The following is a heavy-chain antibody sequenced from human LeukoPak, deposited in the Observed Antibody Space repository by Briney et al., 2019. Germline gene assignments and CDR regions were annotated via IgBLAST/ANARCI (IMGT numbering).Heavy chain of an antibody. V-gene: IGHV1-18*01. CDR2: ISPLNGKT. J-gene: IGHJ3*02. CDR1: GYIFTSYG. CDR3: ARELWCSGSNCYLNAFDI. Sequence: ASVKVSCRTSGYIFTSYGIIWVRQAPGQGLEWMAYISPLNGKTRYAQNIQGRVTMTTDTSTSTAYMELRSLRFDDTAVYFCARELWCSGSNCYLNAFDIWGQGTMVTVSS. D-gene: IGHD2-15*01.